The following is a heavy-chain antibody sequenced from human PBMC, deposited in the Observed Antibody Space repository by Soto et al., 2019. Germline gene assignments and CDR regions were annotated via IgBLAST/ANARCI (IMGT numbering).Heavy chain of an antibody. D-gene: IGHD6-13*01. CDR3: ARDRCGIAGPDHYGLDF. J-gene: IGHJ6*02. CDR1: GFTVSSNY. CDR2: IYSGGST. V-gene: IGHV3-53*01. Sequence: GGSLRLSCAASGFTVSSNYMSWVRQAPGKGLEWVSVIYSGGSTYYADSVKGRFTISRDNSKNTLYLQMNSLRAEDTAVYYCARDRCGIAGPDHYGLDFWGQGTTVTVSS.